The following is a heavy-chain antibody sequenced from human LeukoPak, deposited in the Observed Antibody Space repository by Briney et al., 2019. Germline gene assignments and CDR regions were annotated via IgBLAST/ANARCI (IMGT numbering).Heavy chain of an antibody. CDR1: GYTFTSYG. D-gene: IGHD6-6*01. V-gene: IGHV1-18*01. CDR3: ATHSTRIAVRPSDYYYYMDV. Sequence: ASVKVSCKASGYTFTSYGISWVRQAPGQGLEWMGWISSYNGNTNYAQKLQGRVTMTTDTSTSTAYMELRSLGSDDTAVYYCATHSTRIAVRPSDYYYYMDVWGKGTTVTISS. CDR2: ISSYNGNT. J-gene: IGHJ6*03.